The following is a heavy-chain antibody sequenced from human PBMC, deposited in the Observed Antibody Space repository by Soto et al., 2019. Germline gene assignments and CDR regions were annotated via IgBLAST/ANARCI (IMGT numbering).Heavy chain of an antibody. J-gene: IGHJ3*02. CDR3: ARHTPYYYGDI. CDR2: IYPGDSDT. D-gene: IGHD3-22*01. V-gene: IGHV5-51*01. CDR1: GYGFTSYW. Sequence: PXDSLTISCKGSGYGFTSYWIGLVCQMPGKGLEWMGIIYPGDSDTRYSPSFQGHVTISADKSISTAYLQWSSLKAPDTAMYYCARHTPYYYGDIWGQGTMVTVSS.